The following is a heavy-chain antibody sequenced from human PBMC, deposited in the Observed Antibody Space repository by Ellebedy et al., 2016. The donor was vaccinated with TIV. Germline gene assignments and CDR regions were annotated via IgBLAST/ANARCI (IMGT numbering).Heavy chain of an antibody. Sequence: GESLKISCAASGFTFSSYAMSWVRQAPGKGLEWVSAISGSGGSTYYADSVKGRFTISRDNSKNTLYLQMNSLRAEDTAVYYCARGTEGGYSYAGYYYGMDVWGQGTTVTVSS. J-gene: IGHJ6*02. D-gene: IGHD5-18*01. V-gene: IGHV3-23*01. CDR1: GFTFSSYA. CDR3: ARGTEGGYSYAGYYYGMDV. CDR2: ISGSGGST.